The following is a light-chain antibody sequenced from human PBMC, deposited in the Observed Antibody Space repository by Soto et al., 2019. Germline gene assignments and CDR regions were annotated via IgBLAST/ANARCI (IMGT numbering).Light chain of an antibody. Sequence: EIVLTQSTASLSLSPGERATLSCRASESVSRYLAWYQQKPGQAPRLLIYDASNRATGIPARFSGSGTGTDFTLAISSLEPVNFAVYYCQQRSNWPRTFGPGSKVEV. J-gene: IGKJ1*01. CDR2: DAS. V-gene: IGKV3-11*01. CDR3: QQRSNWPRT. CDR1: ESVSRY.